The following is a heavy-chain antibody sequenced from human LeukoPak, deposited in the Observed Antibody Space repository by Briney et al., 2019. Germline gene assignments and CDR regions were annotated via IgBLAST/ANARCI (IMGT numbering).Heavy chain of an antibody. Sequence: PGGSLRLSCAASGFTFSTYAMSWVRQAPGKGLQWVSAISGGGGTTYYADSVKGRFTISRDNSKNTLDLQMDSLRAEDTAVYYCAKERSGYIPFDYWGQGILVTVSS. CDR3: AKERSGYIPFDY. V-gene: IGHV3-23*01. J-gene: IGHJ4*02. CDR1: GFTFSTYA. CDR2: ISGGGGTT. D-gene: IGHD5-18*01.